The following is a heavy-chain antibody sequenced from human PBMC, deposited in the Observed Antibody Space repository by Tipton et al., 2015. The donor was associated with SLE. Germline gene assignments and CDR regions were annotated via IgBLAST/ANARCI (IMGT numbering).Heavy chain of an antibody. J-gene: IGHJ5*02. Sequence: TLSLTCTVSGDTISDHYWSWIRQPPGKGLEWIGYISYSGSTNYSPSLKSRVTISLDTSKTQFSLKLRSVTAADTAIYYCARDMDALPSSSWSGIAHWGQGILVTVSS. V-gene: IGHV4-59*11. CDR3: ARDMDALPSSSWSGIAH. CDR1: GDTISDHY. CDR2: ISYSGST. D-gene: IGHD6-13*01.